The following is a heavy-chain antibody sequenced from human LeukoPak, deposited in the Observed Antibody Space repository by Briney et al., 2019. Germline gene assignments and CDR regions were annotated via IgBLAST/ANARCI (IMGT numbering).Heavy chain of an antibody. J-gene: IGHJ4*02. CDR3: ARHPAYQLPDY. D-gene: IGHD2-2*01. V-gene: IGHV4-34*01. CDR2: INHSGST. Sequence: SETLSLTCAVYGGSFSGYYWSWIRQPPGKGLEWIGEINHSGSTNYNPSLKSRVTISVDTSKNQFSLKLSSVTAADTAVYYCARHPAYQLPDYWGQGTLVTVSS. CDR1: GGSFSGYY.